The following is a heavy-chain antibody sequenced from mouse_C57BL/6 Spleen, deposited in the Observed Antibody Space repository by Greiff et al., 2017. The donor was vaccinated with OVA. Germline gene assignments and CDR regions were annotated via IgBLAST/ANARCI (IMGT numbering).Heavy chain of an antibody. Sequence: QVQLQQSGPELVKPGASVKISCKASGYAFSSSWMNWVKQRPGKGLEWIGRIYPGDGDTNYNGKFKGKATLTADKSSSTAYMQLSSLTAEDSAVYFCANYYYGSYWGQGTSVTVSS. V-gene: IGHV1-82*01. CDR1: GYAFSSSW. CDR3: ANYYYGSY. D-gene: IGHD1-1*01. CDR2: IYPGDGDT. J-gene: IGHJ4*01.